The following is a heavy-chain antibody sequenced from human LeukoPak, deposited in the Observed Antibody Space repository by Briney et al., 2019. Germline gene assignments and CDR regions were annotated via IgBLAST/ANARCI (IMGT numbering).Heavy chain of an antibody. J-gene: IGHJ4*02. CDR3: ARDLGLRFDF. D-gene: IGHD2-21*02. CDR2: INSDVTST. V-gene: IGHV3-74*01. CDR1: GFTFSNYW. Sequence: PGGSLRLSCAASGFTFSNYWMHWVRQAPGKGLLWVAFINSDVTSTNYADSVKGRFTISRDNAKNTLYLQMNSLTAEDTAVYYCARDLGLRFDFWGQGTLVTVSS.